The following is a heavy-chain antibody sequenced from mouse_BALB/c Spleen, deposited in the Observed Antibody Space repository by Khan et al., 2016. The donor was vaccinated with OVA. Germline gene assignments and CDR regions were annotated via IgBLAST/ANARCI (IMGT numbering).Heavy chain of an antibody. J-gene: IGHJ3*01. CDR2: ISDLAYTI. Sequence: EVELVESGGGLVQPGGSRKLSCAASGFTFSDYGMAWVRQAPGKGPEWVAFISDLAYTIYYADTVTGRVTISRENAKNTLHLEMSSLRSEDTSICSCARGGGTAPFAYWGLGTLVTVSA. V-gene: IGHV5-15*02. CDR3: ARGGGTAPFAY. CDR1: GFTFSDYG. D-gene: IGHD1-2*01.